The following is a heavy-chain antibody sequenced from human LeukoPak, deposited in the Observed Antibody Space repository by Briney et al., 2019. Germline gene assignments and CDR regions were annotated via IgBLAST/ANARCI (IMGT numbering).Heavy chain of an antibody. Sequence: PGGSLRLSCAASGFTFSSYAMHWVRQAPGKGLEWVAFIRYDGSNKYYADSVKGRFTISRDNSKNTLYLQMNNLRAQDTAVYYCARVGRGYSFNVYCFDYWGQGTLVTVSS. V-gene: IGHV3-30*02. CDR1: GFTFSSYA. D-gene: IGHD5-18*01. CDR2: IRYDGSNK. CDR3: ARVGRGYSFNVYCFDY. J-gene: IGHJ4*02.